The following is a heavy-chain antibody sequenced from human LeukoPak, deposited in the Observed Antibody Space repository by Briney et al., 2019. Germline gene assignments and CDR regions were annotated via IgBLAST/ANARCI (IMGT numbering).Heavy chain of an antibody. CDR1: GFTFSVYS. CDR3: ARDPGGNWGY. D-gene: IGHD7-27*01. J-gene: IGHJ4*02. Sequence: GGSLGLSCAASGFTFSVYSMHWVRQAPGKGLEYVSAINDNGDNTFYANSVKGRFTISRDNSKNTLYLQMNSLRAEDTAVYYCARDPGGNWGYWGQGTLVTVSS. CDR2: INDNGDNT. V-gene: IGHV3-64*01.